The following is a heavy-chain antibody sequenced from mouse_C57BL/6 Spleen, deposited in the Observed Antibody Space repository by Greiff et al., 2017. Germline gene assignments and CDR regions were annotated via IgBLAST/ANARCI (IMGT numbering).Heavy chain of an antibody. J-gene: IGHJ1*03. D-gene: IGHD1-1*01. CDR3: ARTYGSPHWYFDV. CDR1: GYTFTSYW. Sequence: QVQLQQPGAELVRPGSSVKLSCKASGYTFTSYWMDWVKQRPGQGLEWIGNIYPSDSETHYNQKFKDKATLTVDKSSSTAYMQLSSLTSEDSAVYYCARTYGSPHWYFDVWGTGTTVTVSS. CDR2: IYPSDSET. V-gene: IGHV1-61*01.